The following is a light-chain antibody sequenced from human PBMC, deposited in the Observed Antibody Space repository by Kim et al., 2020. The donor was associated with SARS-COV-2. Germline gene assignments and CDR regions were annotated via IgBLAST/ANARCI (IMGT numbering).Light chain of an antibody. J-gene: IGKJ2*01. V-gene: IGKV1-5*03. CDR2: LAS. CDR3: QHYSRFPYT. CDR1: ESISTW. Sequence: SASVRDRITIPCRASESISTWLAWYQQKPGKAPNLLIYLASNLETGVPSRFSGSGSGTEFTLTIHSLQPEDFATYYCQHYSRFPYTFGQGTKLEI.